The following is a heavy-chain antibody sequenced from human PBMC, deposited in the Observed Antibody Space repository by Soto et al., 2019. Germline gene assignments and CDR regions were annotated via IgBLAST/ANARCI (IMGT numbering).Heavy chain of an antibody. CDR1: GFTFSSYA. CDR3: AKDGRRWDLPDDY. CDR2: ISGGGGST. J-gene: IGHJ4*02. V-gene: IGHV3-23*01. D-gene: IGHD1-26*01. Sequence: EVQLLESGGGLVQPGGSLRLSCAASGFTFSSYAMSWVRQAPGKGLEWVSAISGGGGSTYYADSVKSRFTIARDNSKNTLYLQMNSLRAEDTAVYYCAKDGRRWDLPDDYWGQGALVTVSS.